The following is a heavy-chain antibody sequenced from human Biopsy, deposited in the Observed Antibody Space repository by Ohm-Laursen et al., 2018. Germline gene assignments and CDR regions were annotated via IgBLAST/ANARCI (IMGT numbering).Heavy chain of an antibody. J-gene: IGHJ4*02. D-gene: IGHD3-3*01. CDR3: ARDRWPHVTLLGLVVFDF. V-gene: IGHV1-18*01. Sequence: GASVKVSCKASGYTFTNYGISWVRQAPGQGLEWMGWISPYNGHTDYAQKLQGRVTMTTDTSTSTAYMDLRSLRSDDTAVYYCARDRWPHVTLLGLVVFDFWGQGTLVIVSS. CDR2: ISPYNGHT. CDR1: GYTFTNYG.